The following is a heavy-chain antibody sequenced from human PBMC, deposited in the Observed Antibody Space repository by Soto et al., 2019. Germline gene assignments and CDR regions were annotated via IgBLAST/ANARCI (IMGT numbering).Heavy chain of an antibody. Sequence: GASVKVSCKASGYTFTSYGINWVRQAPGRGLEWMGWINPGNGNTKYSQQFQGRVIIDRDTSASTAYMELSSLRPEDTAVYYCARGGYSDSSNYLAYWGLGTLLTVSS. CDR1: GYTFTSYG. V-gene: IGHV1-3*01. CDR3: ARGGYSDSSNYLAY. J-gene: IGHJ4*02. CDR2: INPGNGNT. D-gene: IGHD3-22*01.